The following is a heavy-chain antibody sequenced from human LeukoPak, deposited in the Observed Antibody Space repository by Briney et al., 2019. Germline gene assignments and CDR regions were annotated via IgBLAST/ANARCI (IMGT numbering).Heavy chain of an antibody. V-gene: IGHV1-18*01. D-gene: IGHD2-21*01. CDR1: GYTFSSCG. J-gene: IGHJ3*02. Sequence: ASVKVSCKASGYTFSSCGISWARQAPGQGLEWMGWISPYNADTYYAQKLQGRVTMTTETSTSTAYMELRSLRSDDTAVYYCARVFRADVLDIWGQGTMVTVSS. CDR3: ARVFRADVLDI. CDR2: ISPYNADT.